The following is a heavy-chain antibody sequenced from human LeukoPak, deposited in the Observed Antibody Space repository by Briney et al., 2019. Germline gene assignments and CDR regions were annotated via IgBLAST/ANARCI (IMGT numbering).Heavy chain of an antibody. CDR2: ISSSSSYI. CDR3: ARADYYDSSGYYYPY. D-gene: IGHD3-22*01. CDR1: GFTFSSYW. J-gene: IGHJ4*02. V-gene: IGHV3-21*01. Sequence: GGSLRLSCAASGFTFSSYWMSWVRQAPGKGLEWVSSISSSSSYIYYADSVKGRFTISRDNAKNSLYLQMNSLRAEDTAVYYCARADYYDSSGYYYPYWGQGTLVTVSS.